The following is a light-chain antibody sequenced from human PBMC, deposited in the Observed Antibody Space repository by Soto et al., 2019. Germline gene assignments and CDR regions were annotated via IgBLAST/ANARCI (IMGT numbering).Light chain of an antibody. CDR3: QTWGTGIQV. Sequence: QSVLTQSPSASASLGASVKLTCTLSSGHSSSAIAWHQQQPEKGPRYLMKLNNDGSHSKGDGIPDRFSGSSSGAERYLTISSLQSEDEADYYCQTWGTGIQVFGGGTKLTVL. CDR1: SGHSSSA. J-gene: IGLJ2*01. CDR2: LNNDGSH. V-gene: IGLV4-69*01.